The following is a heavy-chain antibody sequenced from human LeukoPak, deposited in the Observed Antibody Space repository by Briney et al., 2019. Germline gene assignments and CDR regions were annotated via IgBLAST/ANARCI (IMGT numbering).Heavy chain of an antibody. V-gene: IGHV1-3*01. CDR3: ANPRYDSSGYYYVD. Sequence: ASVKVSCKASGYTFTDYTMHWLRQAPGQRLDWMGWINGGSGNTKYSPEFQGRVTITRDTSASTAYMEPSSLRSEDTAVYYCANPRYDSSGYYYVDWDQGTLVTVSS. J-gene: IGHJ4*02. D-gene: IGHD3-22*01. CDR2: INGGSGNT. CDR1: GYTFTDYT.